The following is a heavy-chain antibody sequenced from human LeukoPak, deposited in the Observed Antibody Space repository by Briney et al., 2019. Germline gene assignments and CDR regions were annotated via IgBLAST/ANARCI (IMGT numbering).Heavy chain of an antibody. CDR3: ARDAVAARPGAYYYYMDV. J-gene: IGHJ6*03. CDR1: GGSISSSSYY. Sequence: SETLSLTCTVSGGSISSSSYYWGWIRQPPGKGLEWIGSIYYSGSTYYNPSLKSRVTISVDTSKNQFSLKLSSVTAADTAVYYCARDAVAARPGAYYYYMDVWGKGTTVTVSS. CDR2: IYYSGST. V-gene: IGHV4-39*07. D-gene: IGHD6-6*01.